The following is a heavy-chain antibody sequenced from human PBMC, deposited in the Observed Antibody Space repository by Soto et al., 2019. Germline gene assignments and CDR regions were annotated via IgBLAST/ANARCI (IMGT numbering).Heavy chain of an antibody. CDR3: ARVTYYYDSSGLWDV. CDR1: GYTFTSYA. Sequence: ASVKFSCKASGYTFTSYAMHWVRQAPGQRLEWMGWINAGNGNTKYSQKFQGRVTITRDTSASTAYMELSSLRSEDTAVYYCARVTYYYDSSGLWDVWGQGTTVTVSS. J-gene: IGHJ6*02. D-gene: IGHD3-22*01. V-gene: IGHV1-3*01. CDR2: INAGNGNT.